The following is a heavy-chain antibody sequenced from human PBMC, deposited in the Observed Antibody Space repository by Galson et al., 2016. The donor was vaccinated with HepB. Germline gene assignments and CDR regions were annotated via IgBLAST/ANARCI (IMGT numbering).Heavy chain of an antibody. J-gene: IGHJ3*01. CDR1: GFSLSTSGMC. CDR3: ARIRWSGSHLDAFDF. Sequence: PALVKPTQTLTLTCPFSGFSLSTSGMCVIWIRQPPGKALEWLELIDWDDDKFYRTSLRARLTISKDTSKDQVVLRMTNMDPVDTATYYCARIRWSGSHLDAFDFWGRGTTVTVSS. CDR2: IDWDDDK. D-gene: IGHD1-26*01. V-gene: IGHV2-70*01.